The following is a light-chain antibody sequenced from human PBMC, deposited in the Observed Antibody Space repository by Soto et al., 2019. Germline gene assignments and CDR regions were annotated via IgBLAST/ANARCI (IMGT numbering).Light chain of an antibody. J-gene: IGKJ1*01. CDR3: QQHGSSPWT. V-gene: IGKV3-20*01. CDR1: QSVSRNY. CDR2: GAS. Sequence: EIVLTQSPGTLSLSPGERATLSCRASQSVSRNYLVWYQQKPGQAPRLLIYGASSRATGIPDRFSGSGSGTDFTLTISRLEPEDFAVYYCQQHGSSPWTFGQGTKVETK.